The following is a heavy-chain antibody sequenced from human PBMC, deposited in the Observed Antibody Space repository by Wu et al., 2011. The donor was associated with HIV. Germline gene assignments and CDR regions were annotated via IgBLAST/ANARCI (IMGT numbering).Heavy chain of an antibody. J-gene: IGHJ3*01. CDR3: ASLQDVVPDYEDTSGRDAFDV. D-gene: IGHD3-22*01. CDR2: IDSEFGKG. V-gene: IGHV1-69-2*01. CDR1: GYIFSDYF. Sequence: EVQLVQSGAEVKKPGATVKISCKVSGYIFSDYFIHWVRQAPGKGPEWLGPIDSEFGKGLNAEKFQGRLTTTQDTSTDSVYMELSDLRSEDTAMYFCASLQDVVPDYEDTSGRDAFDVWGQGTLVIVSS.